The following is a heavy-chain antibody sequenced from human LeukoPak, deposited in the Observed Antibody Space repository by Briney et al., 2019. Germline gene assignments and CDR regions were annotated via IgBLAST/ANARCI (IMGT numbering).Heavy chain of an antibody. Sequence: GGSLRLSCAASGFTFDDYGMSWVRQAPGKGLEWVSRINSDGSSTSYADSVKGRFTISRDNAKNMLYLQMNSLRAEDTAVYYCARDGPSAAAKDYWGQGTLVTVSS. CDR1: GFTFDDYG. CDR3: ARDGPSAAAKDY. CDR2: INSDGSST. D-gene: IGHD6-13*01. J-gene: IGHJ4*02. V-gene: IGHV3-74*01.